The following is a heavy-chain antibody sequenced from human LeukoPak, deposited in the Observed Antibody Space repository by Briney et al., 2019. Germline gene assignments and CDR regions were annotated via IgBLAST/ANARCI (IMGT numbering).Heavy chain of an antibody. V-gene: IGHV4-39*07. CDR1: GGSIRSGNYY. CDR2: IYYTGST. Sequence: PSETLSVTCLVSGGSIRSGNYYWGWIRQPPGKGLEWIGSIYYTGSTYNNPSLKTRVTMSVDTSKNQFSLNLNSVTAADTAVYYCARVRAAAIPYYFDYWGQGTLVTVSS. CDR3: ARVRAAAIPYYFDY. D-gene: IGHD6-13*01. J-gene: IGHJ4*02.